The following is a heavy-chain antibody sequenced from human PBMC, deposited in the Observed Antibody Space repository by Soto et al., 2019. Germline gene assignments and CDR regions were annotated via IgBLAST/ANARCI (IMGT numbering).Heavy chain of an antibody. J-gene: IGHJ6*02. CDR1: GGSISSSNYY. Sequence: QVQLQESGPGLVKPSQTLTLTCKVSGGSISSSNYYWGWVRQLPGKGLEWIGYIHYGGSTHYNPSGKSRLSISVDNSKNEFSLQLSSVTAADTAVYFCARDRGHYLWGISRTYGMDVWGQGTLVTVSS. CDR2: IHYGGST. CDR3: ARDRGHYLWGISRTYGMDV. V-gene: IGHV4-31*03. D-gene: IGHD3-16*02.